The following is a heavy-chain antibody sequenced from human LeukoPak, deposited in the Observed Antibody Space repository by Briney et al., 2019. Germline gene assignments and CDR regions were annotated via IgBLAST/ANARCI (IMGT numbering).Heavy chain of an antibody. D-gene: IGHD4-11*01. Sequence: GASVKVSCKASGYTFTGYYMHWVRQAPGQGLEWMGWINPNSGGTNYAQKFQRRVTMTRDTSISTAYMGLSRLRSDDTAVYYCARESDSSLTFIDYWGQGTLVTVSS. CDR2: INPNSGGT. CDR1: GYTFTGYY. CDR3: ARESDSSLTFIDY. V-gene: IGHV1-2*02. J-gene: IGHJ4*02.